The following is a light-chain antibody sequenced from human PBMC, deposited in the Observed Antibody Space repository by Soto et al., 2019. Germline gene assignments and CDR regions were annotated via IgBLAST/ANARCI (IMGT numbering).Light chain of an antibody. V-gene: IGKV3-20*01. J-gene: IGKJ3*01. Sequence: EIVLTQSPGTLSLSPGESATLSCRASQTVSSRYLAWYQQRPGQAPRLLIYATDARATGVPDRFSGSGSGTDFSLTISRLEPEDFAVYYCQHYQTFGPGTKINIK. CDR1: QTVSSRY. CDR3: QHYQT. CDR2: ATD.